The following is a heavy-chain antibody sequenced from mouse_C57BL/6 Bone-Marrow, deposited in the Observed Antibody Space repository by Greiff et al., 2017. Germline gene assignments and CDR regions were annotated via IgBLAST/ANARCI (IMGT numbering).Heavy chain of an antibody. CDR1: GYPFTSYW. V-gene: IGHV1-69*01. CDR3: ARAVLLRSFDY. D-gene: IGHD1-1*01. CDR2: IDPSDSYT. Sequence: QVQLQQPGAELVMPGASVKLSCKASGYPFTSYWMHLVKQRPGQGLEWIGEIDPSDSYTNYNQKFKGKSTLTVDQASSTAYMQLSSLTSEDSAVYYCARAVLLRSFDYWGQGTTLTVSS. J-gene: IGHJ2*01.